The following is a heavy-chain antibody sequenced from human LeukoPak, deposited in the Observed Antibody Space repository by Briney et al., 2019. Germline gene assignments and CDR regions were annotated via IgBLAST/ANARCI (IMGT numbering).Heavy chain of an antibody. CDR3: AIHVIVVTTVPDAFDI. J-gene: IGHJ3*02. Sequence: GESLKISCKTSGFRSTDQWIGWVRQVPGRGLEWMGIIFPDGSHTVYSPSFHGRITISADRYTSTAYLHWSSLRASDTAMYYCAIHVIVVTTVPDAFDIWGQGTMVTVPS. V-gene: IGHV5-51*01. CDR2: IFPDGSHT. D-gene: IGHD2-21*02. CDR1: GFRSTDQW.